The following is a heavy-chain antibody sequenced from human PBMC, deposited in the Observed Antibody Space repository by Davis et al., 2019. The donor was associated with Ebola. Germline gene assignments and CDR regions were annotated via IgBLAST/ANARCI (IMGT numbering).Heavy chain of an antibody. Sequence: SVKVSCKASGGTFRRYIITWVRQVPGQGLEWMGGIITMVDTANYAQKFQGRITISADESTSTAYMELSALRSEDTAVYYCAKVTIGHDSSGHHSTYYYGMDVWGKGTTVTVSS. V-gene: IGHV1-69*13. CDR1: GGTFRRYI. J-gene: IGHJ6*04. CDR2: IITMVDTA. D-gene: IGHD3-22*01. CDR3: AKVTIGHDSSGHHSTYYYGMDV.